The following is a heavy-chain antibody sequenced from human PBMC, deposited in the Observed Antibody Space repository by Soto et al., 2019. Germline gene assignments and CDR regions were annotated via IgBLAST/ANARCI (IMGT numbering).Heavy chain of an antibody. CDR1: GFTFSDYY. D-gene: IGHD2-15*01. CDR3: SRVRDIVVGVADTHFLH. V-gene: IGHV3-11*01. CDR2: ISTIGSTI. J-gene: IGHJ1*01. Sequence: QVQLVESGGGLVKPGGSLRLSCAASGFTFSDYYMSWIRQAPGKGLEWVAYISTIGSTIYYADSVKGRFTISRDNAKNSLDLNMNSLIAEDTAVYYCSRVRDIVVGVADTHFLHWGQGTLVTVSS.